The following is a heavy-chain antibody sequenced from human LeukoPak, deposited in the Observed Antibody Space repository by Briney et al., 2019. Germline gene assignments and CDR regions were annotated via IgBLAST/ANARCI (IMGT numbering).Heavy chain of an antibody. Sequence: QPGGSLRLSCAASGFTFSSYAMSWVRQAPGEGLEWVSVIYAGGSTYYADSVRGRFTISRDNSKNTLYLQMNSLRAEDTAVYYCASLPLYSYGSGSYYEWGQGTLVTVSS. CDR3: ASLPLYSYGSGSYYE. CDR1: GFTFSSYA. D-gene: IGHD3-10*01. V-gene: IGHV3-66*01. J-gene: IGHJ4*02. CDR2: IYAGGST.